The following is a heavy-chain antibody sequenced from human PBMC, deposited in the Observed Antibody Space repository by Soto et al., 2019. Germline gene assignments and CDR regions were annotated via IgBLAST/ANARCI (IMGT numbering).Heavy chain of an antibody. V-gene: IGHV3-33*01. Sequence: QVQLVESGGGVVQPGRSLRLSCAASGFTFSSYGMHWVRQAPGKGLEWVAVIWYDGSNKYYADSVKGRFTISRDNSKNTLYLQMNSLRAEDTAVHYCARDLRGNYYYYYGMDVWGQGTTVTVSS. CDR1: GFTFSSYG. D-gene: IGHD3-16*01. J-gene: IGHJ6*02. CDR2: IWYDGSNK. CDR3: ARDLRGNYYYYYGMDV.